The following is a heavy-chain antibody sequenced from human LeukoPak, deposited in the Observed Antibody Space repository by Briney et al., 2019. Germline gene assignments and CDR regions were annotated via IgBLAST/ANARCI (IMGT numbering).Heavy chain of an antibody. CDR1: GGSFSGYY. J-gene: IGHJ5*02. Sequence: KPSETLSLTCAVYGGSFSGYYWSWIRQPPGKGLEWIGEINHSGSTNYNPSLKSRVTISVDTSKNQFSLKLSSVTAADTAVYYCARAVGYCSSTSCYGYWFDPWGQGTLVTVSS. D-gene: IGHD2-2*01. V-gene: IGHV4-34*01. CDR3: ARAVGYCSSTSCYGYWFDP. CDR2: INHSGST.